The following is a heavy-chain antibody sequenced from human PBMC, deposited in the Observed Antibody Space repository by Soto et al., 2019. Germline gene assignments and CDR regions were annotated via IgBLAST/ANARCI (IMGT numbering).Heavy chain of an antibody. CDR1: GFTFTSSA. J-gene: IGHJ3*02. V-gene: IGHV1-58*02. D-gene: IGHD5-12*01. Sequence: GASVKVSCKASGFTFTSSAMQWVRQARGQRLEWIGWIVVGSGNTNYAQKFQGRVTITRDMSTSTAYMELSSLRSEDTAVYYCAAPTEYSGYFAAFDIWGQGTMVTVSS. CDR2: IVVGSGNT. CDR3: AAPTEYSGYFAAFDI.